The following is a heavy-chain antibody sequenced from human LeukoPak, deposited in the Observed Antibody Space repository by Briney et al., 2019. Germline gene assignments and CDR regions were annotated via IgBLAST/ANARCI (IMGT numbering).Heavy chain of an antibody. CDR3: AKLLGTETTNDS. J-gene: IGHJ4*02. Sequence: PGGSLRLTCVASGFTFSSNWMSWVRQAPGKGLEWVASIRPDGTEKYYMDSVRGRFTISRDNAKNSLYLQMNSLRAEDTALYYCAKLLGTETTNDSWGQGTLVTVSS. V-gene: IGHV3-7*01. D-gene: IGHD1-7*01. CDR1: GFTFSSNW. CDR2: IRPDGTEK.